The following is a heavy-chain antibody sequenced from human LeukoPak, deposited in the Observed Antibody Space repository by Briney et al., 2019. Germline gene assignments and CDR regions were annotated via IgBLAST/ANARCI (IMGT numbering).Heavy chain of an antibody. CDR3: ARAPAYYYDSSGYYYVEDY. D-gene: IGHD3-22*01. Sequence: ASVKVSCKASGYTFTSYGISWVRQAPGQGLEWMGWISAYNGNTNYAQKLQGRVTMTTDTSTSTAYMELRSLRSDDTAVYYCARAPAYYYDSSGYYYVEDYWGQGTLVTVSS. CDR2: ISAYNGNT. V-gene: IGHV1-18*01. CDR1: GYTFTSYG. J-gene: IGHJ4*02.